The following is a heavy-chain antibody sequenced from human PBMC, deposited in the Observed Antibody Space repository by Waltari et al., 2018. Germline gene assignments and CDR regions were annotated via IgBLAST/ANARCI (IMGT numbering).Heavy chain of an antibody. CDR2: INPDGSEK. V-gene: IGHV3-7*01. CDR3: ARDLNWETY. CDR1: GCTFSNYW. J-gene: IGHJ4*02. Sequence: EVQLVESGGGLVQPGGSLRLSCAASGCTFSNYWMTWVRQTPGQGMEGGANINPDGSEKYYVDSVKGGFTISRDNAKNSLYLQMNSLRAEDTSVYYCARDLNWETYWGRGALVTVSS. D-gene: IGHD7-27*01.